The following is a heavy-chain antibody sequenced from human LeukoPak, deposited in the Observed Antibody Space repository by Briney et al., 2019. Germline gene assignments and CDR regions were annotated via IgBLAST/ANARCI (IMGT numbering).Heavy chain of an antibody. D-gene: IGHD2-21*02. CDR1: GFTFSSYA. Sequence: GGSLRLSCAASGFTFSSYAMRWVRQAPGKGLEWVSAISGSGGSTYYADSVKGRFTISRDNAQNSMYLQMNSLRVEDTAVYYCTSWGDTTAEYFQRWGQGTLVTVSS. J-gene: IGHJ1*01. CDR2: ISGSGGST. V-gene: IGHV3-23*01. CDR3: TSWGDTTAEYFQR.